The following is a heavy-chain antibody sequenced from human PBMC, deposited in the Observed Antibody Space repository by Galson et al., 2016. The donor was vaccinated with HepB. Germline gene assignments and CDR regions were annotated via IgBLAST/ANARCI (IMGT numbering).Heavy chain of an antibody. V-gene: IGHV4-34*01. J-gene: IGHJ4*02. Sequence: SETLSLTCAVYGGAFSGYYWNWIRQTPGKGLEWIGEIELGGSTNHNPSLKSRVAFSVDTTKKQIFLRLRSGTAADTAVYYCARGGLVGSNWRYYFDYWGQGVLVTVSS. CDR3: ARGGLVGSNWRYYFDY. D-gene: IGHD6-13*01. CDR2: IELGGST. CDR1: GGAFSGYY.